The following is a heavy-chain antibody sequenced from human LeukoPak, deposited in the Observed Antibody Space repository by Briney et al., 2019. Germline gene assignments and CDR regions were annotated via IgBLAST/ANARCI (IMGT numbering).Heavy chain of an antibody. Sequence: GSLRLSCAASGFSFSSYWMHWVRQAPGKGLVWVSRINSDGSSTIYADSVKGRFTISRDNAKNTLYLQMNSLRAEGTALYYCTRGYVGIDYWGQGTLVTVSS. J-gene: IGHJ4*02. D-gene: IGHD5-12*01. CDR3: TRGYVGIDY. V-gene: IGHV3-74*01. CDR1: GFSFSSYW. CDR2: INSDGSST.